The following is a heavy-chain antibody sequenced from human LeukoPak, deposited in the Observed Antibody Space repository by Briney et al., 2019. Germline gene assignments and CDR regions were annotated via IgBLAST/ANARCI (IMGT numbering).Heavy chain of an antibody. J-gene: IGHJ5*02. V-gene: IGHV1-69*05. CDR3: ARAGGYCSSTSCYTPWFDP. CDR1: GGTFSSYA. Sequence: ASVKVSCKASGGTFSSYAISWVRQAPGQGLEWMGGIIPIFGTANYAQKFQGRVTITTDESTSTAYMELSSLRSEDTAVYYCARAGGYCSSTSCYTPWFDPWGQGTLVTVSS. D-gene: IGHD2-2*02. CDR2: IIPIFGTA.